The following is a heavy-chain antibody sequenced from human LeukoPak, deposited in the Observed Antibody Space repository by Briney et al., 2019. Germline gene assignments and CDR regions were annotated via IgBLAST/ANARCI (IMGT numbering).Heavy chain of an antibody. J-gene: IGHJ3*02. CDR2: IRYDGSNK. D-gene: IGHD3-22*01. Sequence: GGSLRLSCAASGFTFSSYGMHWVRQAPGKGLEWVAFIRYDGSNKYYADSVKGRFTISRDNSKNTLYLQMNSLRAEDTAVYYCAKVLDYYDSSGYSDAFDIWGQGTMVTVSS. V-gene: IGHV3-30*02. CDR3: AKVLDYYDSSGYSDAFDI. CDR1: GFTFSSYG.